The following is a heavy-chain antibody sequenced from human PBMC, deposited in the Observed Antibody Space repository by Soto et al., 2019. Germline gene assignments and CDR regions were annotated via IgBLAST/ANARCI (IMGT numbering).Heavy chain of an antibody. Sequence: QVQLQESGPGLVKPSETLSLTCTVSGGSISSYYWSWIRQPPGKGLEWIGYIYYSGSTNYNPSLKSRVTISVDPSKKQFSLKLSSVPAADTAVYYCARQEITTIVEGGYFDLWGRGTLVTVSS. CDR2: IYYSGST. D-gene: IGHD3-22*01. J-gene: IGHJ2*01. V-gene: IGHV4-59*08. CDR3: ARQEITTIVEGGYFDL. CDR1: GGSISSYY.